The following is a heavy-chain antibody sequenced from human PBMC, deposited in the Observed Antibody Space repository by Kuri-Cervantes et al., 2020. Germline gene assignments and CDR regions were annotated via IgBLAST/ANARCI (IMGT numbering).Heavy chain of an antibody. V-gene: IGHV4-4*07. CDR3: ARGASGYSDRENWFDP. D-gene: IGHD5-12*01. CDR2: IYTSGST. Sequence: SETLSLTCTAPGGSIINYYWNWSRQPAGKGLEWIGLIYTSGSTNYNPSLKSRVTMSVDTSKNQFSLKLSYVTAADTAVYYCARGASGYSDRENWFDPWGQGTLVTVSS. J-gene: IGHJ5*02. CDR1: GGSIINYY.